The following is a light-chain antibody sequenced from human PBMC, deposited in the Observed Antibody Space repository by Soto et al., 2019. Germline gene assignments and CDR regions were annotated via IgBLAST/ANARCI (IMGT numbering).Light chain of an antibody. Sequence: QPVLTQPPSASASVGASVTLTCTLSSAYSGYEVDWYQQRPGKGPRFVMRVGTGGVVGSKGVGIADRFSVLGSGLNRYLTIKNIQGDDEGYYHCGADHGSGSQFVHVFGTGTKLTVL. CDR2: VGTGGVVG. CDR1: SAYSGYE. J-gene: IGLJ1*01. V-gene: IGLV9-49*03. CDR3: GADHGSGSQFVHV.